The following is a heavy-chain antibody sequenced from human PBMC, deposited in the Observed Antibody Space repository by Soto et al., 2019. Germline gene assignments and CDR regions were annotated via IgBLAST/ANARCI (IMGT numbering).Heavy chain of an antibody. CDR1: GFTFTSSA. Sequence: GASVKVSCKASGFTFTSSAVQWVRQARGQRVEWIGWIVVGSGNTNYAQKFQERVTMTRNTSISTAYMELSSLRSEDTAVYYCARDRTYYYDSSGYYHDAFDIWGQGTMVTVSS. CDR3: ARDRTYYYDSSGYYHDAFDI. V-gene: IGHV1-58*01. D-gene: IGHD3-22*01. CDR2: IVVGSGNT. J-gene: IGHJ3*02.